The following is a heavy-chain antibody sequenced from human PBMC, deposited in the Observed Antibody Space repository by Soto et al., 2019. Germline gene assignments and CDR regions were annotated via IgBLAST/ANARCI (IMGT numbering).Heavy chain of an antibody. Sequence: AQTLSLTCAISGDSVSSNSAAWNWIRQSPSRGLEWLGRTYYRSKWYNDYAVSVKSRITINPDTSKNQFSLQLNSVTPEDTAVYYCAKEFRYCSGGSCCHYGMDVWGQGTTVTVSS. J-gene: IGHJ6*02. V-gene: IGHV6-1*01. D-gene: IGHD2-15*01. CDR1: GDSVSSNSAA. CDR3: AKEFRYCSGGSCCHYGMDV. CDR2: TYYRSKWYN.